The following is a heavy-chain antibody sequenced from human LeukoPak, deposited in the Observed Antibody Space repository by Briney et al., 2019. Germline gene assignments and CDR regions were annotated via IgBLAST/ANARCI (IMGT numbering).Heavy chain of an antibody. Sequence: ASVKVSCKASGGTFSSYAISWVRQAPGQRLEWMGRIIPILGIANYAQKLQGRVTMTTDTSTSTAYMELRSLRSDDTAVYYCARDGDRYSYDRFDPWGQGTLVTVSS. CDR1: GGTFSSYA. CDR3: ARDGDRYSYDRFDP. CDR2: IIPILGIA. V-gene: IGHV1-69*04. J-gene: IGHJ5*02. D-gene: IGHD5-18*01.